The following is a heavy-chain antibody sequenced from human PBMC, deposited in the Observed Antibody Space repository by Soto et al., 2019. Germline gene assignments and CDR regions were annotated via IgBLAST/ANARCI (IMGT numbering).Heavy chain of an antibody. CDR3: ARGISGTYTALDF. CDR2: INPNGGAT. V-gene: IGHV1-46*01. J-gene: IGHJ4*02. Sequence: QVHLVQSGAEVKKPGASVKFSCKASGYGFTTYYLHWVRQAPGQGLEWMGMINPNGGATSYAQKFQGRVSMPTDMSTSTVFMDLSSLRFDDTAVYYCARGISGTYTALDFWGQGALVTVSS. D-gene: IGHD1-26*01. CDR1: GYGFTTYY.